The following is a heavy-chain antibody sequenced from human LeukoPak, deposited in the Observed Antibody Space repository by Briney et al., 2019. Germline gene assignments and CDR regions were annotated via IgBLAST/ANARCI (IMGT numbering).Heavy chain of an antibody. D-gene: IGHD2-15*01. J-gene: IGHJ4*02. CDR3: ARLLGYCSGGSCYFTYYFDY. V-gene: IGHV4-39*01. Sequence: SETLSLTCTVSGGSISSSSYYWGWIRQPPGKGLEWIGSIYYSGSTYYNPSLKSRVTISVDTSKNQFSLKLSSVTAADTAAYYCARLLGYCSGGSCYFTYYFDYWGQGTLVTVSS. CDR2: IYYSGST. CDR1: GGSISSSSYY.